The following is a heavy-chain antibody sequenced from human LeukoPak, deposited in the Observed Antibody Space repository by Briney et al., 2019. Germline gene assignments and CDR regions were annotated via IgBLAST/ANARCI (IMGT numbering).Heavy chain of an antibody. CDR2: ITLSSSSI. D-gene: IGHD6-13*01. Sequence: VGSLRLSCAASGFNFNNYNMNWVRQAPGKGLEWVSYITLSSSSIYYADSVKGRFTISRDNAKNSLYLQMNSLRAEDTAVYYCAREPTYSSSWYTSCDYWGQGTLVTVSS. CDR3: AREPTYSSSWYTSCDY. J-gene: IGHJ4*02. V-gene: IGHV3-48*01. CDR1: GFNFNNYN.